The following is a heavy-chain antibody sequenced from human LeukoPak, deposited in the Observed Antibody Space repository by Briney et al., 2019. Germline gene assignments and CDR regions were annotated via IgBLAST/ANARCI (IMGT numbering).Heavy chain of an antibody. V-gene: IGHV3-53*01. CDR2: IYSDNT. Sequence: ETLSLTCTVSGGSISSGSYYWSWVRQAPGKGLEWVSFIYSDNTHYSDSVKGRFTISRDNSKNTLYLQINSLRAEDTAMYYCARRAGAYSHPYDYWGQGTLVTVSS. D-gene: IGHD4/OR15-4a*01. CDR3: ARRAGAYSHPYDY. J-gene: IGHJ4*02. CDR1: GGSISSGSYY.